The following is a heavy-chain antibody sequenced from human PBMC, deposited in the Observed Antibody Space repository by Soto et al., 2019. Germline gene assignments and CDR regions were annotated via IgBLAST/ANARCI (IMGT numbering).Heavy chain of an antibody. CDR3: AKTHTRPNWFDY. CDR2: ISGSGGST. Sequence: GGSLRLSCAASGFTFSSYAMSWVRQAPGKGLEWASAISGSGGSTYYADSVKGRFTISRDNSKNTLYLQMNSLRAEDTAVYYCAKTHTRPNWFDYWGQGTLVTVSS. V-gene: IGHV3-23*01. J-gene: IGHJ5*01. D-gene: IGHD3-3*01. CDR1: GFTFSSYA.